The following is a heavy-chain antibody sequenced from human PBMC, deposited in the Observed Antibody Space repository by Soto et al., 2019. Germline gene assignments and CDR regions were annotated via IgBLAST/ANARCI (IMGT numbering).Heavy chain of an antibody. CDR3: ASTDTAMVTPFDY. CDR1: GGSISSSNC. V-gene: IGHV4-4*02. Sequence: ASETLSLTCAVSGGSISSSNCWSFVRQPPGKGLEWIGEIYHSGSTNYNPSLKSRVTISVDKSKNQFSLKLSSVTAADTAVYYCASTDTAMVTPFDYWGQGTLVTVSS. D-gene: IGHD5-18*01. J-gene: IGHJ4*02. CDR2: IYHSGST.